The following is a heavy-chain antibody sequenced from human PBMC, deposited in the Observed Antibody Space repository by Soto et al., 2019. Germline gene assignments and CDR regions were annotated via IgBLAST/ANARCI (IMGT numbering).Heavy chain of an antibody. CDR3: ATSYGSGSRPFDY. Sequence: QVQLVQSGAEVKKSGSSVRVSCKASGGTFNSYTLSWVRQAPGQRLEWMGRIIPMLSMSTYAQKFQGRVSIIADKSTNTVYLDLSSLRSDDTAIYYCATSYGSGSRPFDYWGQGTLVTVYS. CDR2: IIPMLSMS. D-gene: IGHD3-10*01. V-gene: IGHV1-69*02. CDR1: GGTFNSYT. J-gene: IGHJ4*02.